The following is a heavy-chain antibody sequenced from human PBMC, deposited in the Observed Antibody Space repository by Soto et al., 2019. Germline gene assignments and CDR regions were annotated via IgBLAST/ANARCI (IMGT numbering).Heavy chain of an antibody. CDR2: ISWSGDNM. CDR3: VKVSYSSLTTLGSAFDV. Sequence: QLVESGGGLVQPGRSLRLSCAASGFTFDDYAMHWVGQAPGKGLEWVSGISWSGDNMAYADSVKGRFITSRDNVKNSLYQQMNSLRVEDTALYHCVKVSYSSLTTLGSAFDVWGQGTMVTVS. J-gene: IGHJ3*01. D-gene: IGHD4-4*01. V-gene: IGHV3-9*01. CDR1: GFTFDDYA.